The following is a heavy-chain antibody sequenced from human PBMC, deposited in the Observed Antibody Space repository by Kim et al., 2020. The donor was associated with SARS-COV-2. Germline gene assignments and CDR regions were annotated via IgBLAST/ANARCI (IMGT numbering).Heavy chain of an antibody. D-gene: IGHD2-21*01. V-gene: IGHV4-4*02. CDR1: GGSISSSNW. CDR2: IYHSGST. Sequence: SETLSLTCAVSGGSISSSNWWSWVRQPPGKGLVWIGEIYHSGSTNYNPSHKSRVTISVDKSKNQFSLKLSSVTAADTAVYYCAREWSWWGHIVVHNSHAFDIWGQGTMVTVSS. CDR3: AREWSWWGHIVVHNSHAFDI. J-gene: IGHJ3*02.